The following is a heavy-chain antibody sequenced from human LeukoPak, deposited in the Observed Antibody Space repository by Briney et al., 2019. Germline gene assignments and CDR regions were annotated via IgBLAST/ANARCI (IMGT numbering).Heavy chain of an antibody. V-gene: IGHV4-59*01. D-gene: IGHD3-22*01. CDR2: IYYSGST. CDR3: ARDRRYYDDFYGMDV. CDR1: GGSLSSYY. Sequence: SETLSLTCTVSGGSLSSYYWSWLRQPPGKGLEWIGYIYYSGSTNYNPSLKSRVTISVDTSKNQFSLKLSSVTAADTAVHYCARDRRYYDDFYGMDVWGQGTTVTVSS. J-gene: IGHJ6*02.